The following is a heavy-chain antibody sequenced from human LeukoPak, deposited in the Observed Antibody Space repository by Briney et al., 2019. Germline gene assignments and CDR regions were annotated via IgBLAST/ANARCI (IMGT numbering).Heavy chain of an antibody. D-gene: IGHD3-22*01. Sequence: SVKVSCKASRGTFSSYAISSVRQAPGHGLEWMGGIIPIFGTANYAQKFQGRVTITADESTSTAYMELSSLRSEDTAVYYCARLTDYYDSSGYYDYWGQGTLVTVSS. CDR1: RGTFSSYA. J-gene: IGHJ4*02. V-gene: IGHV1-69*13. CDR2: IIPIFGTA. CDR3: ARLTDYYDSSGYYDY.